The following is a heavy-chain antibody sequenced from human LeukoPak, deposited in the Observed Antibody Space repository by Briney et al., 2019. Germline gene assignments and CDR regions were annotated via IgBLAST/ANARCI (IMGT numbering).Heavy chain of an antibody. J-gene: IGHJ4*02. D-gene: IGHD3-10*01. Sequence: GGSLRLSCAASGFTFSSYAMSWVRQAPGKGLEWVSFISDGGGSTYYAGSVKGRFTISRDNSKNTLYLQMNSLRAEDTAVYYCAKDSESYGSGSYFIYYFDYWGQGTLVTVSS. CDR1: GFTFSSYA. CDR2: ISDGGGST. CDR3: AKDSESYGSGSYFIYYFDY. V-gene: IGHV3-23*01.